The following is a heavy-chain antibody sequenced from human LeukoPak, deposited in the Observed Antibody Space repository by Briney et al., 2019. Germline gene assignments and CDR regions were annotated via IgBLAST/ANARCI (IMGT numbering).Heavy chain of an antibody. CDR3: ARDSVLRYFDWLFPYYMDV. Sequence: GGSLRLSCAASGFTFDTYSMTWVRQAPGKGLEWISYISAASHGIYYADSVKGRFTISRDNAKNSLYLQMNSLRAEDTAVYYCARDSVLRYFDWLFPYYMDVWGKGTTVTISS. J-gene: IGHJ6*03. V-gene: IGHV3-48*04. CDR2: ISAASHGI. CDR1: GFTFDTYS. D-gene: IGHD3-9*01.